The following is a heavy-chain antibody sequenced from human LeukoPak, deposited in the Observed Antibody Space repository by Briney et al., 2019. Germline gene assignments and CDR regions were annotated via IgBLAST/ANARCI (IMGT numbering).Heavy chain of an antibody. CDR1: GYTFTSCA. D-gene: IGHD6-19*01. CDR2: INAGNGNT. Sequence: GASVKVSCKASGYTFTSCAMHWVRQAPGQRLEWMGWINAGNGNTKYSQKFQGRVTITRDTSASTAYMELSSLRSEDTAVYYCAREMGSGWYFDYWGQGTLVTVSS. V-gene: IGHV1-3*01. J-gene: IGHJ4*02. CDR3: AREMGSGWYFDY.